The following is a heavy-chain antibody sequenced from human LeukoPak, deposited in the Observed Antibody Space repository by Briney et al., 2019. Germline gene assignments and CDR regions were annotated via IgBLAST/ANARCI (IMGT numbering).Heavy chain of an antibody. J-gene: IGHJ4*02. V-gene: IGHV3-23*01. CDR1: GFTFSSYA. CDR2: ISSTGGST. CDR3: AKDKGESGYFDY. D-gene: IGHD1-26*01. Sequence: GGSLRLSCAASGFTFSSYAMSWVRQSPGKGLEWVSGISSTGGSTYYADSVKGRFTISRDNSKNTLYLQMNSLRAEDTAVYYRAKDKGESGYFDYWGQGTLVTVSS.